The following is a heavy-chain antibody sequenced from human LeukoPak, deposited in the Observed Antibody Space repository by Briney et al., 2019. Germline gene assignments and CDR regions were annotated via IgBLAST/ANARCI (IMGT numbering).Heavy chain of an antibody. CDR3: ARRATNSRLSMVRGVIVAANNHHFDY. J-gene: IGHJ4*02. D-gene: IGHD3-10*01. CDR2: INLGGGT. CDR1: GGSFSGYT. Sequence: SETLSFTCVAIGGSFSGYTGGGIPNPPGKGRGWVGEINLGGGTTYNPSLKSRVTISIDTSKNQFSLNLSSVAAADTAVYYCARRATNSRLSMVRGVIVAANNHHFDYWGQGTLVTVSS. V-gene: IGHV4-34*01.